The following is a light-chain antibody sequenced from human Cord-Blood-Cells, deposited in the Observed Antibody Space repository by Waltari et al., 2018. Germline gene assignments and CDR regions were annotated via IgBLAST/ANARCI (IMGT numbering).Light chain of an antibody. CDR1: LSVRRN. CDR2: GAS. J-gene: IGKJ2*01. Sequence: EIVMTQSPATLSVSPGERATLSCRPRLSVRRNLAWYQQKPGQAPRLLIYGASTRASGIPARFSGSGSGTEFTLTISSLQSEDFAVYYCQQYNNWYTFGQGTKLEIK. CDR3: QQYNNWYT. V-gene: IGKV3-15*01.